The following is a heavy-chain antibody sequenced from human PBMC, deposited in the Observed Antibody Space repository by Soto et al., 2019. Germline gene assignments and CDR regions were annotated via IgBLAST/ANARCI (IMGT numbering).Heavy chain of an antibody. CDR3: AGDPDSHYNDSHASSYP. CDR1: GGTFSTYT. J-gene: IGHJ5*02. CDR2: IIPIIGII. V-gene: IGHV1-69*08. Sequence: QVQLVQSGAEVKKPGSSVKVSCKASGGTFSTYTITWVRQAPGQGLEWMGRIIPIIGIINYAQKCQGRGTISADKFTGTAYMELTGLRSDDTAVYYCAGDPDSHYNDSHASSYPWGQGTLVTVSS. D-gene: IGHD4-4*01.